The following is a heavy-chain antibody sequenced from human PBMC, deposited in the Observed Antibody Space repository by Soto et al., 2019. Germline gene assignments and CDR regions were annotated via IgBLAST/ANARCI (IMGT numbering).Heavy chain of an antibody. CDR3: ARADYEILTGSYAMDV. D-gene: IGHD3-9*01. J-gene: IGHJ6*01. CDR2: VSTNGAT. Sequence: SETLSLTCTFSADFISIYYWNWIRQPAGKGLEWIGRVSTNGATNYNPSLESRVTMSVDTSKNQFSLKLTSVTAADTAVYFCARADYEILTGSYAMDVWGQGTTVTVSS. CDR1: ADFISIYY. V-gene: IGHV4-4*07.